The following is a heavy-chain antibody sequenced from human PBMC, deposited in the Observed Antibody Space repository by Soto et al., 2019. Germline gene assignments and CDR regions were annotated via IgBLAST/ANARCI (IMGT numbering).Heavy chain of an antibody. V-gene: IGHV4-30-4*01. J-gene: IGHJ6*02. CDR2: IYDSETT. CDR1: GGSINSDDSY. D-gene: IGHD5-12*01. CDR3: ARDRQAEIVAMLASNGMDV. Sequence: QVQLQESGPGLVKPSQTLSLTCTVYGGSINSDDSYWSWLRQPPGRGLEWIGYIYDSETTYYNPSLKSRVTISVATSKNQFSLKLNSVTAADTAVYYCARDRQAEIVAMLASNGMDVWGQGTTVIVSS.